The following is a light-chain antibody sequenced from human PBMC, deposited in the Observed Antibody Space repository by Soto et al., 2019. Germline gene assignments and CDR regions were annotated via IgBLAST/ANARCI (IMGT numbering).Light chain of an antibody. J-gene: IGKJ5*01. CDR3: QQYGGTPPIT. CDR1: QKISSRY. CDR2: GAS. Sequence: EIVLTQSPGTVSLSPAERSTLSCMASQKISSRYLAWYLQKPGQAPRFLIYGASSRATGIPDRFSGSGSGTDFTLTISRLEPEDFAVYYCQQYGGTPPITFGQGTRLEIK. V-gene: IGKV3-20*01.